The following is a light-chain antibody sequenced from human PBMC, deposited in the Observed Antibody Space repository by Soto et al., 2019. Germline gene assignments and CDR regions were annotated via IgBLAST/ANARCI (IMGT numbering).Light chain of an antibody. CDR1: QSLLHSNGYIY. CDR2: LGS. CDR3: MQALQTPPA. J-gene: IGKJ5*01. Sequence: DIVMTQSPLSLPVTPGEPASISCRSSQSLLHSNGYIYLDWFLQKPGQSPQLLIYLGSNRASGVPDRFSGSGSGTEFTLKISRVEAEDVGVYYCMQALQTPPAFGQGTRLEIK. V-gene: IGKV2-28*01.